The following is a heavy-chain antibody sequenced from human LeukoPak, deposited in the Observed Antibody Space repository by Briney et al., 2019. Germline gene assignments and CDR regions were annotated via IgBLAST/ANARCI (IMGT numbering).Heavy chain of an antibody. D-gene: IGHD3-9*01. CDR2: IRSKAYGGTT. V-gene: IGHV3-49*03. CDR3: SRDTLLRYFDWFVPFDY. Sequence: GGSLRLSCTASGFTFGDYAMSWCRQAPGKGLEWGGFIRSKAYGGTTVYAASVNSRFTISRDDPKSIAYLQMNSLKTEDTAVYYCSRDTLLRYFDWFVPFDYWGQGTLVTVSS. J-gene: IGHJ4*02. CDR1: GFTFGDYA.